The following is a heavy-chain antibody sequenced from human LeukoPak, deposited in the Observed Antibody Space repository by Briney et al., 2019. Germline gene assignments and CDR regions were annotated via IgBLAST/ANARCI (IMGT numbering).Heavy chain of an antibody. CDR3: ATGGDSDWFDP. J-gene: IGHJ5*02. D-gene: IGHD1-14*01. V-gene: IGHV4-39*07. CDR1: GGSISNSYY. Sequence: SETLSLTCTVSGGSISNSYYWGWIRQPPGEGLEWIGSIYYSGSTYYNPSLKSRLTMSVDTSKNQFSLKLSSVTAADTAVYYCATGGDSDWFDPWGQGTLVTVSS. CDR2: IYYSGST.